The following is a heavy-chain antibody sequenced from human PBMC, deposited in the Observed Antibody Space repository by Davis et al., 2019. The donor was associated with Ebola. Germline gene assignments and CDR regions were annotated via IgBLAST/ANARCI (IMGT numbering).Heavy chain of an antibody. V-gene: IGHV3-23*01. CDR1: GFIFSNFD. Sequence: PGGSLRLSCAASGFIFSNFDMSWVRHVPGKGLEWVSTSSASEGHTHYSDSVRGRFTISRDNSKDTLFLQMNSLRAEDTATYYCARYCHYRDCSYFDSWGQRTRVAVSS. CDR3: ARYCHYRDCSYFDS. D-gene: IGHD2-15*01. CDR2: SSASEGHT. J-gene: IGHJ4*02.